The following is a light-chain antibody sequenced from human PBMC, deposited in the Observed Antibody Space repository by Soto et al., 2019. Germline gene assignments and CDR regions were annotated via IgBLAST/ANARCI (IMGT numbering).Light chain of an antibody. CDR2: AAS. CDR3: QQLNSYPLA. V-gene: IGKV1-9*01. J-gene: IGKJ4*01. CDR1: QGISSY. Sequence: DIQLTQSPSFLSASVGDRVTITCRASQGISSYVAWYQQKPGKAPKLLIYAASTLQSGVPSRFSGSGSGTEFPRTSRGLQPEDFATSYCQQLNSYPLAFVGGTKVEIK.